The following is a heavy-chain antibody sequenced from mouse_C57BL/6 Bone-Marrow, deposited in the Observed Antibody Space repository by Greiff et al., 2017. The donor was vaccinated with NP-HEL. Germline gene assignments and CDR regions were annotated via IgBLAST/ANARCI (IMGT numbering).Heavy chain of an antibody. CDR2: ISDGGSYT. CDR3: AREEVSRAY. J-gene: IGHJ3*01. V-gene: IGHV5-4*01. CDR1: GFTFSSYA. Sequence: EVMLVESGGGLVKPGGSLKLSCAASGFTFSSYAMSWVRQTPEKRLEWVATISDGGSYTYYPDNVKGRFTISRDNAKNNLYLQMSHLKSEDTAMYYCAREEVSRAYWGQGTLVTVSA.